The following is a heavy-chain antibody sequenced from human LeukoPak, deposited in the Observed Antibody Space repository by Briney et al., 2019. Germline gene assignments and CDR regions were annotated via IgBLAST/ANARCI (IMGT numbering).Heavy chain of an antibody. CDR1: GFTFSSYS. Sequence: GGSLRLSCAASGFTFSSYSMNWVRQAPGKGLEWVSSISSSSSYIYYADSVKGRFTISRDNAKNSLYLQMNSLRAEDTAVYYCARGLVGLRRVVWGQGTTVTVSS. CDR3: ARGLVGLRRVV. D-gene: IGHD1-26*01. CDR2: ISSSSSYI. V-gene: IGHV3-21*01. J-gene: IGHJ6*02.